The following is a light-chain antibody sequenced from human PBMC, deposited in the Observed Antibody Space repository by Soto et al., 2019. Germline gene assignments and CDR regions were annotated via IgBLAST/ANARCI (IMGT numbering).Light chain of an antibody. V-gene: IGKV3-15*01. CDR1: QSVRGN. J-gene: IGKJ1*01. CDR2: DAS. CDR3: QQYDNWPLWT. Sequence: EIVMTQSPATLSVSPGKRATLSCRASQSVRGNLAWFQQKPGQAPRLLIFDASTRATDVPARFSGSGSGTEFTLTISSLQSEDFAVYYCQQYDNWPLWTFGQGTKVDIK.